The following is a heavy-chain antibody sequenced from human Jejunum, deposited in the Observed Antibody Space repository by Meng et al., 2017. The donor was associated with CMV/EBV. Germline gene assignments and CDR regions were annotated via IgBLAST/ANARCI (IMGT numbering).Heavy chain of an antibody. CDR1: EFRFRSYW. D-gene: IGHD3-16*01. CDR3: ARDVRFGYFDL. V-gene: IGHV3-7*01. CDR2: INFDGSAT. J-gene: IGHJ2*01. Sequence: EVQLVGAGGGLVQPGGSLRLSCLASEFRFRSYWMDWLRHVPGKGLEWLASINFDGSATYYVDSVKGRLTISRDNAENSLYLQLNSLRVDDTGVYYCARDVRFGYFDLWGRGTLVTVSS.